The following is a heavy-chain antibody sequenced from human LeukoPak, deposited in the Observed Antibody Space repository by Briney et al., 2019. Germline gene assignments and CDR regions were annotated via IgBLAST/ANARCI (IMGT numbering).Heavy chain of an antibody. CDR1: GFTFSNYG. D-gene: IGHD2-15*01. Sequence: GRSLRLSCVVSGFTFSNYGFHWVRQAPGKGLEWVAVTSFDGSNKEYADSVEGRFTISRDNSKDTLYLQMDSLRVEDTAQYFCARINCSGGTCYDYFDDWGQGTLVTVSS. V-gene: IGHV3-33*01. CDR3: ARINCSGGTCYDYFDD. J-gene: IGHJ4*02. CDR2: TSFDGSNK.